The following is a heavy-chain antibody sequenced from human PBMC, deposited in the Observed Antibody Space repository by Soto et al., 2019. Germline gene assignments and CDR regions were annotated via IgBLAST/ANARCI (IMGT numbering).Heavy chain of an antibody. CDR3: ARVFRDFYDSSGYSFDY. CDR1: GYTFTSYG. CDR2: ISAYNGNT. V-gene: IGHV1-18*01. Sequence: QVQLVQSGAEVKKPGASVNVSCKASGYTFTSYGISWVRQAPGQGLEWMGWISAYNGNTNYAQKLQGRVTMTTDTSTSTAYMELRSLRSDDTAVYYCARVFRDFYDSSGYSFDYWGQGTLVTVSS. J-gene: IGHJ4*02. D-gene: IGHD3-22*01.